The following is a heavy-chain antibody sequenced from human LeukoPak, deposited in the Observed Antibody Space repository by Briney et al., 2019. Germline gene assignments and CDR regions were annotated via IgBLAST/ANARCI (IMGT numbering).Heavy chain of an antibody. V-gene: IGHV4-34*01. J-gene: IGHJ4*02. CDR2: INHSGST. D-gene: IGHD1-1*01. CDR1: GGSFSGYY. Sequence: SETLSLTFAVYGGSFSGYYWSWIRQPPGKGLEWVGEINHSGSTNYNPSLKSRVTISVDTSKNQFSVKLSSVSAADAAVYYCARGRDHWNGGDCWVRGAMVSVSS. CDR3: ARGRDHWNGGDC.